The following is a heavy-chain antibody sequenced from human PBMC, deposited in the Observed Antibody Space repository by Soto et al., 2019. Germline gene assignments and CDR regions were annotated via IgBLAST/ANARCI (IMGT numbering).Heavy chain of an antibody. CDR3: ARDRGGYDRLYYYHGMDV. D-gene: IGHD5-12*01. CDR2: INPSGGST. J-gene: IGHJ6*02. V-gene: IGHV1-46*01. Sequence: GASVKVSCKASGYTFTSYYMHWVRQAPGQGLEWMGIINPSGGSTTYAQKFQGRVTMTRDTSTSTVYMELSSLRAEDTAVYYCARDRGGYDRLYYYHGMDVWGQGTTVTVSS. CDR1: GYTFTSYY.